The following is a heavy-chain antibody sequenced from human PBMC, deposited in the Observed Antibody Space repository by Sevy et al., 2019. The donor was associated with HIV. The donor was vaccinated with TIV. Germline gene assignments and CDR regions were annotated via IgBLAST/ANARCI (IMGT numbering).Heavy chain of an antibody. J-gene: IGHJ4*01. CDR2: INPNSGDT. CDR3: ARELDDFWSAYKY. CDR1: GYTFTGYY. V-gene: IGHV1-2*02. Sequence: ASVKVSCKASGYTFTGYYMHWVRQAPGQGLEWMGWINPNSGDTIYAQKFQGRVTLTRDTSISTAYMELSSLTSDDSAVYYCARELDDFWSAYKYWGRGTLVTVSS. D-gene: IGHD3-3*01.